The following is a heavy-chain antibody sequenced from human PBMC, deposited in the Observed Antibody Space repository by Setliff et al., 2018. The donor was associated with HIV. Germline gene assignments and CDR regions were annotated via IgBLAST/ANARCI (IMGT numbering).Heavy chain of an antibody. Sequence: SETLSLTCTVSGGSISTSRYYWGWIRQHPGKGLEWIGYIYYSGSSYYNPSVRSRVIMSLDTSENHFSLKLSSVTAADTAVYYCVRNSFDYVEEEWGQGTQVTVSS. CDR3: VRNSFDYVEEE. CDR1: GGSISTSRYY. D-gene: IGHD3-9*01. J-gene: IGHJ4*02. V-gene: IGHV4-31*03. CDR2: IYYSGSS.